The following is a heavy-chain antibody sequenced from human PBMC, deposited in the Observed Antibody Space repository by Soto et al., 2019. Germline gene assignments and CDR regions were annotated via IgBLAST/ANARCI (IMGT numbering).Heavy chain of an antibody. D-gene: IGHD3-3*01. Sequence: QLQLQESGPGLVNPSESLSLTCTVSGCSISSRTSYWGWIRQPPGRGLEWIGSINYRGSTYYNPSLKSRITISVDTSKNQFSLRLSSVTAADTAVYFCAKTGFWSNYRVADYWGQGTLVTVSS. J-gene: IGHJ4*02. CDR1: GCSISSRTSY. CDR2: INYRGST. V-gene: IGHV4-39*01. CDR3: AKTGFWSNYRVADY.